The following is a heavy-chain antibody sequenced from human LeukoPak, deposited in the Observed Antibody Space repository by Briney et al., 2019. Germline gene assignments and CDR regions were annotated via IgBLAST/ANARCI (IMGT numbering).Heavy chain of an antibody. V-gene: IGHV4-31*03. CDR1: GGSISSGGYY. Sequence: PSETLSLTCTVSGGSISSGGYYWSWIRQHPGKGLEWIGYIYYSGSTYYNPSLKSRVAISVDTSKHQFSLKLSSVTAADTAVYYCARVAMITIFGVVTKSGYFDYWGQGTLVTVSS. CDR3: ARVAMITIFGVVTKSGYFDY. J-gene: IGHJ4*02. D-gene: IGHD3-3*01. CDR2: IYYSGST.